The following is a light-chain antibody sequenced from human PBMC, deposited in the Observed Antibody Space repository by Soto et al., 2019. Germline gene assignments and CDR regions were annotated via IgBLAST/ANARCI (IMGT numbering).Light chain of an antibody. CDR1: QSVSSNY. J-gene: IGKJ4*01. V-gene: IGKV3-20*01. CDR3: QQYQSLT. Sequence: EIVLTQSPVTLSLSPGERATLSCRASQSVSSNYVAWFHQKPGQAPRLLIYDTSTRATGVPARFSGSRSGTDFTLTITRLEPEDFAVYYCQQYQSLTFGGGTKVDIK. CDR2: DTS.